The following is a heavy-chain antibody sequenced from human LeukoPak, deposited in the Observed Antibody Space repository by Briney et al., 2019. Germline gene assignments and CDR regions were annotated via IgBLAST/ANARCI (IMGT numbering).Heavy chain of an antibody. J-gene: IGHJ4*02. V-gene: IGHV3-48*01. CDR1: GFTFSSYS. D-gene: IGHD3-10*01. CDR3: ALGYGSGSSSFDY. Sequence: GGSLRLSCAASGFTFSSYSMNWVRQAPGKGLEWVSYISSSSSAIYYADSVKGRFTISRDNAKNSLYLQMNSLRAEDTAVYYCALGYGSGSSSFDYWGQGTLVTVSS. CDR2: ISSSSSAI.